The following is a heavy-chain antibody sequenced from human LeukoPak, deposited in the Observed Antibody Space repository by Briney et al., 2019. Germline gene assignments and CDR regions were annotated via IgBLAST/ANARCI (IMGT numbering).Heavy chain of an antibody. CDR1: GFTFSSYE. D-gene: IGHD6-19*01. V-gene: IGHV3-48*03. CDR2: ISSSGSTM. CDR3: ARDRSSGWYPPQFDY. J-gene: IGHJ4*02. Sequence: GGSLRLSCAASGFTFSSYEMNWVRQAPGKGLEWVSYISSSGSTMYYADSVKGRFTISRDNAKNSLYLQMNSLRAEDTAVYYCARDRSSGWYPPQFDYWGQGTLVTVSS.